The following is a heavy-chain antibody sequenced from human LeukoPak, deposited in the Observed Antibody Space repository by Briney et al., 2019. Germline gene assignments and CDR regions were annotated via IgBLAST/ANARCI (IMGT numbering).Heavy chain of an antibody. J-gene: IGHJ4*02. CDR3: ARDRGYSYGSYYSDY. CDR1: GFNFDNFA. D-gene: IGHD5-18*01. V-gene: IGHV3-30*04. CDR2: ISHDGRTK. Sequence: GKSLTLSCVVSGFNFDNFAMHWVRQPLGKGLEWVAVISHDGRTKYYADSVKGRFTISRDNSKNTLYLQMNSLRAEDTAVYYCARDRGYSYGSYYSDYWGQGTLVTVSS.